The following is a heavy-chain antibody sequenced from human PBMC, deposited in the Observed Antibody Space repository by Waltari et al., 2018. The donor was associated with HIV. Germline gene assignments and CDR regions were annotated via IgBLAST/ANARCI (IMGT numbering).Heavy chain of an antibody. CDR2: INSDGSTR. CDR1: GVSAGYHS. D-gene: IGHD3-9*01. J-gene: IGHJ4*02. V-gene: IGHV3-74*01. Sequence: VQLVESGGGSMMPGGSLGRSWAGSGVSAGYHSMSWARRGPGKGLVWVARINSDGSTRNYADAVKGRFVISRDNSRNTVYLQLNSVKVEDTAVYFCARASHYIEFSTFDGDYYFDLWGRGTRVAVSS. CDR3: ARASHYIEFSTFDGDYYFDL.